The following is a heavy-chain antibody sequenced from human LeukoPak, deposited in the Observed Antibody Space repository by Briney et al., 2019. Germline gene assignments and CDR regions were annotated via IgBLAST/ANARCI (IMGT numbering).Heavy chain of an antibody. CDR2: ISYDGSNE. CDR1: GFTFSTYG. V-gene: IGHV3-30*03. Sequence: PGKSLTLSCAASGFTFSTYGMHWVRHAPAKGLEWVGVISYDGSNEYYADSVKGRFTISRDNSKNTLYLQMNSLRAEDTAVYYCARLLVAYYGMDVWGQGTTVTVSS. J-gene: IGHJ6*02. D-gene: IGHD2-21*01. CDR3: ARLLVAYYGMDV.